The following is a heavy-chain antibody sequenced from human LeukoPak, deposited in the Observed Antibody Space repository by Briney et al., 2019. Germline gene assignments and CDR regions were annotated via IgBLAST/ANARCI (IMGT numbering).Heavy chain of an antibody. CDR1: GGTFSSYA. Sequence: GASVKVSCKASGGTFSSYAISWVRQAPGQGLEWMGRIIPILGIANYAQKFQGRVTITADKSTGTAYMELSSLRSEDTAVYYCAGTVGTRTQYYYYGMDVWGQGTTVTVSS. D-gene: IGHD1-14*01. V-gene: IGHV1-69*04. CDR2: IIPILGIA. CDR3: AGTVGTRTQYYYYGMDV. J-gene: IGHJ6*02.